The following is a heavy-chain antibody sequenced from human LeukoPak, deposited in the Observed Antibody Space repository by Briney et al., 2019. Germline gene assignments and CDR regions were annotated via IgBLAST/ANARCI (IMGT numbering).Heavy chain of an antibody. Sequence: ASVKVSCKASGYSFTNYGISWVQQAPGQGPEWMGWINGYNGKTSYAQKVQGRLTMTTDTATNTAYMELRSLRSDDTAVYYCAREYRDYYDSSGNYLDYWGQGTLVSVSS. D-gene: IGHD3-22*01. CDR1: GYSFTNYG. J-gene: IGHJ4*02. CDR3: AREYRDYYDSSGNYLDY. CDR2: INGYNGKT. V-gene: IGHV1-18*01.